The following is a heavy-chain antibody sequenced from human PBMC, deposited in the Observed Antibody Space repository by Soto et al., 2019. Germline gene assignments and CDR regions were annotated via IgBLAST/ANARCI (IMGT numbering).Heavy chain of an antibody. CDR3: AKVLSNREVSPFYCSSTSCYSREQKNWFDP. CDR2: ISGSGGST. Sequence: GGSLRLSCAASGFTFSSYAMSWVRQAPGKGLEWVSAISGSGGSTYYADSVKGRFTISRDNSKNTLYLQMNSLRAEDTAVYYCAKVLSNREVSPFYCSSTSCYSREQKNWFDPWGQGTLVTVSS. D-gene: IGHD2-2*01. J-gene: IGHJ5*02. V-gene: IGHV3-23*01. CDR1: GFTFSSYA.